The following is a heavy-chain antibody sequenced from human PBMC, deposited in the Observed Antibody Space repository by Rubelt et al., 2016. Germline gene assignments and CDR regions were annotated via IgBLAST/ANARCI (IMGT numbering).Heavy chain of an antibody. CDR3: ARDRSPHLFCSGGSGPYGY. V-gene: IGHV3-30*09. J-gene: IGHJ4*02. CDR1: GFTFSRYA. D-gene: IGHD2-15*01. Sequence: QVQLVESGGGVVQPGRSLRLSCAASGFTFSRYAIHWVRQAPGKGLEWVAVISYDGSKNYYADSVKGRFAISRDHSTNTLFLQMNSLSAEDTAVYYCARDRSPHLFCSGGSGPYGYWGQGTLVTVSS. CDR2: ISYDGSKN.